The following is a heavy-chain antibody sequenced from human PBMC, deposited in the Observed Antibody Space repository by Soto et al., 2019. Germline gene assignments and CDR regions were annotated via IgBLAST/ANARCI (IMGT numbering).Heavy chain of an antibody. D-gene: IGHD2-8*01. J-gene: IGHJ4*02. CDR3: ARSRNGAVPDSINF. CDR2: ISRDGSSK. Sequence: GGSLRLSCAASGFTFSRYAMHWVRQAPGEGLEWVAVISRDGSSKYYGDSVKGRFTVSRDNSNNTLYLSMTSLRPDDTDVFYCARSRNGAVPDSINFWGQGTLVTVSS. CDR1: GFTFSRYA. V-gene: IGHV3-30-3*01.